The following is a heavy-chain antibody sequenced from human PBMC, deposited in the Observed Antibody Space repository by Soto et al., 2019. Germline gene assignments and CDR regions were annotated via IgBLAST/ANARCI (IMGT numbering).Heavy chain of an antibody. Sequence: ASVKVSCKASGDTFTSYYMHWVRQAPGQGLEWMGIINPSGGSTSYAQKFQGRVTMTRDTSTSTVYMELSSLRSEDTAVYYCARWGDKRCSSTSCHNWFEPWGQGTLVTVSS. J-gene: IGHJ5*02. D-gene: IGHD2-2*01. CDR3: ARWGDKRCSSTSCHNWFEP. CDR2: INPSGGST. V-gene: IGHV1-46*01. CDR1: GDTFTSYY.